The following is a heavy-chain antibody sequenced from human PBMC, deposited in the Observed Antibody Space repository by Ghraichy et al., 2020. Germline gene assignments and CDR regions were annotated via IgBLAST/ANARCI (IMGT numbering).Heavy chain of an antibody. V-gene: IGHV3-7*01. Sequence: GSLRLSCAVSGFTFTRDWMSWVRQAPGKGLEWVANIRDDGGEKYYAESVRGRFTISRDNVQNLVFLQMDSLRVEDSAMYYCARDTNDYDWGSVRPTFEFNWFDPWGQGTLVTVS. CDR3: ARDTNDYDWGSVRPTFEFNWFDP. J-gene: IGHJ5*02. CDR1: GFTFTRDW. CDR2: IRDDGGEK. D-gene: IGHD3-16*01.